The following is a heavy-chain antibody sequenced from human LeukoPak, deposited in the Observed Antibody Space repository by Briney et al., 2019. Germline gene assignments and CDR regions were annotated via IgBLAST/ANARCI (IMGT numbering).Heavy chain of an antibody. J-gene: IGHJ3*02. D-gene: IGHD2-15*01. CDR1: QFKFNNYG. Sequence: GGSLRLSCATSQFKFNNYGMTWVRQAPGKGLEWVSSITGSGGRTQYADSVQGRFTISRDNSKNTLYLQMNTLRAEDTAVYYCAKDRDCSGDNCWRAFDMWGRGTTVTVSS. CDR2: ITGSGGRT. V-gene: IGHV3-23*01. CDR3: AKDRDCSGDNCWRAFDM.